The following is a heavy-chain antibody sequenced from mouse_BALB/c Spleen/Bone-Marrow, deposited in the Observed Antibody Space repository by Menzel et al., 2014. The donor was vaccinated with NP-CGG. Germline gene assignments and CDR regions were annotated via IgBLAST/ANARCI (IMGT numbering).Heavy chain of an antibody. Sequence: QVQLQQSGPGLVAPSQSLSITCTVSGFPLTAYGVNWVRQPPGKGLEWLGMIWTNGNTDYNSALKSRLSISEDNSKSQVFLEMTSLQTDDTAKYYCARAYYGPAVRYFDVWGAGTTVTVSS. CDR2: IWTNGNT. D-gene: IGHD1-1*01. CDR3: ARAYYGPAVRYFDV. V-gene: IGHV2-6-7*01. CDR1: GFPLTAYG. J-gene: IGHJ1*01.